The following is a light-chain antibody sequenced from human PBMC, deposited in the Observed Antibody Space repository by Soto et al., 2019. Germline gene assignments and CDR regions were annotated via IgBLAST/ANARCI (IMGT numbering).Light chain of an antibody. V-gene: IGLV2-8*01. CDR1: SSDVGRYNY. Sequence: QSALTQPPSASGSTGQSVTISCTGTSSDVGRYNYVSWFQQHPGKSPKLMIYEVSKRPSGVHDRFSGSKSGNTASLTVSGPQAEDEADYYCSSYAGSNNIVFGGETKGTVL. J-gene: IGLJ2*01. CDR2: EVS. CDR3: SSYAGSNNIV.